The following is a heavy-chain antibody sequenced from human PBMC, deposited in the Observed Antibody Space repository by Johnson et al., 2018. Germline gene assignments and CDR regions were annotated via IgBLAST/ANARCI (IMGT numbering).Heavy chain of an antibody. CDR3: VGIIGYSGGHPDLGGAFEV. CDR1: GFTFSSYD. V-gene: IGHV3-13*01. D-gene: IGHD1-26*01. J-gene: IGHJ3*01. Sequence: EVQLLESGGALVQPGGSLRLSCATSGFTFSSYDMHWVRQVTGKGLEWVSGIGIAGGTHYQDSVKGRFTISRESAKNSLHLQMNSLGAGDRAVYYCVGIIGYSGGHPDLGGAFEVWGQGRMVTVSS. CDR2: IGIAGGT.